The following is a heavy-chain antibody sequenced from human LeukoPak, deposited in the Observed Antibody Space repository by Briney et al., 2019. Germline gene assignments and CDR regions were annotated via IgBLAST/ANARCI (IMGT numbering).Heavy chain of an antibody. CDR2: IRYDGSNK. D-gene: IGHD3-10*01. V-gene: IGHV3-30*02. CDR3: ARREVELWFGELSLPPYYYYYMDV. J-gene: IGHJ6*03. CDR1: GFTFSSYG. Sequence: GGSLRLSCAASGFTFSSYGMHWVRQAPGKGLEWVAFIRYDGSNKYYADSVKGRFTISRDNSKNTLYLQMNSLRSEDTAVYYCARREVELWFGELSLPPYYYYYMDVWGKGTTVTVSS.